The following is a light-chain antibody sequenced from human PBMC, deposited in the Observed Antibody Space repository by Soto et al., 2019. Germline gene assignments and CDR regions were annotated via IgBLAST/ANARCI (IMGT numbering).Light chain of an antibody. CDR1: QGISNH. J-gene: IGKJ4*01. CDR3: QQYDRFPLT. V-gene: IGKV1-16*02. Sequence: DIQMTQSPSSLSASVGDRVTITCRASQGISNHLAWFQQKPGKAPKSLIYAASSLQSGVPSHFSRSGSRSDFKLTLTSLQPEDFAVYYCQQYDRFPLTFGGGTKVEI. CDR2: AAS.